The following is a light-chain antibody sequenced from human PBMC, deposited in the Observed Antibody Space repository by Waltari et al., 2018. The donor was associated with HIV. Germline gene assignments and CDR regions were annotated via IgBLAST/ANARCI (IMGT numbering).Light chain of an antibody. CDR2: DVN. J-gene: IGLJ3*02. V-gene: IGLV2-11*01. CDR1: SSDVGDYNY. CDR3: CSYADDYTWV. Sequence: QSALTHPRSVSGSPGQSVTVSCTGISSDVGDYNYISWYQQHPGKAPKLMIFDVNKRPSGVPDRFSSSKSGNTASLTISGLQAEDEADYYCCSYADDYTWVFGGGTKLTVL.